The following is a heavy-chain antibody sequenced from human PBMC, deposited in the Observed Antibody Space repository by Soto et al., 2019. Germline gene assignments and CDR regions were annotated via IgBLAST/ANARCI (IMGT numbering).Heavy chain of an antibody. J-gene: IGHJ3*02. V-gene: IGHV3-33*01. CDR3: ARAPFGGVAADAFDI. CDR2: IWYDGSNK. CDR1: GFTFSSYG. D-gene: IGHD6-13*01. Sequence: QVQLVESGGGVVQPGRSLRLSCAASGFTFSSYGMHWVRQAPGKGLEWVAVIWYDGSNKYYADSVKGRFTISRDNSKNTLYLQMNSLRAEDTAVYYFARAPFGGVAADAFDIWGQGTMVTVSS.